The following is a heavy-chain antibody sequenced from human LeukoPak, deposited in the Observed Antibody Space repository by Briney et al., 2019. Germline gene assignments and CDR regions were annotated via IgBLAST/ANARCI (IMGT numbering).Heavy chain of an antibody. CDR1: GVSISSGNFY. CDR3: ARDGDAVSAAIAGAFDL. V-gene: IGHV4-61*09. J-gene: IGHJ3*01. Sequence: PSETLSLTCTVSGVSISSGNFYWSWIRQSAGKGLEWIGHVYSTGNTKYNPSLKSRVTISADTSKNQISLRLRSVTAADAAMFYCARDGDAVSAAIAGAFDLWGRGTMVTVSS. CDR2: VYSTGNT. D-gene: IGHD2-2*01.